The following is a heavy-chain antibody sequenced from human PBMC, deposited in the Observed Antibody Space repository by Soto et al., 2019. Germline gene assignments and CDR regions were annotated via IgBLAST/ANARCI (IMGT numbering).Heavy chain of an antibody. CDR1: GGSISSYY. Sequence: PSETLSLTCTVSGGSISSYYWSWIRQPPGKGLEWIGYIYYSGSTNYNPSLKSRVTISVDTSKNQFSLKLSSVTAVDTAVYYCARDRSYDSSGSRGYYGMDVWGQGTTVTVS. J-gene: IGHJ6*02. CDR3: ARDRSYDSSGSRGYYGMDV. D-gene: IGHD3-22*01. CDR2: IYYSGST. V-gene: IGHV4-59*01.